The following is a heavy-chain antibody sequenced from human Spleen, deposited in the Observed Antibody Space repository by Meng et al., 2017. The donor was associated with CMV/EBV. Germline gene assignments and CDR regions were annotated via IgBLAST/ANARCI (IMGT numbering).Heavy chain of an antibody. CDR2: IHHSGSA. J-gene: IGHJ4*02. CDR3: ASFDHIPRRNYFDY. Sequence: QLQLQESGLGLVEPSQTLSLTCTVSGGSMSSGNYYWSWIRQPPGKGLEWIGYIHHSGSAYYNPSLKSRVSISVDTSKNQFSLNLNSMTAADTAVYYCASFDHIPRRNYFDYWGQGTLVTVSS. CDR1: GGSMSSGNYY. V-gene: IGHV4-30-4*01. D-gene: IGHD2-21*01.